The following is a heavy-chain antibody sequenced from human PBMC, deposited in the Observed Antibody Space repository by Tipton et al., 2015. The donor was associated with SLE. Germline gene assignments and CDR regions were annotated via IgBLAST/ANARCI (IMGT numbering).Heavy chain of an antibody. CDR1: GFTFDDYA. CDR3: ARGEDFGDDYYGMDV. J-gene: IGHJ6*04. Sequence: SLRLSCAASGFTFDDYAINWVRQVPGKGLEWVSGTNWNGISRAYADSVKGRFTISRDNAKNSLYLQMNSLRAEDTAFYYCARGEDFGDDYYGMDVLGEVTTASVSS. CDR2: TNWNGISR. V-gene: IGHV3-20*04. D-gene: IGHD4-17*01.